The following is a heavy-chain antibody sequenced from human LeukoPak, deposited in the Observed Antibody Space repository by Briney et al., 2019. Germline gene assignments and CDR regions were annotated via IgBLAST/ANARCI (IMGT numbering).Heavy chain of an antibody. J-gene: IGHJ6*02. D-gene: IGHD3-22*01. CDR2: IIPIFGTA. V-gene: IGHV1-69*13. Sequence: ASVKVSCKASGGTFSSYAISWVRQAPGQGLEWMGGIIPIFGTANYAQKFQGRVTITADESTSTAYMELSSLRSEDTAVYYCAMTDSSGYQPYYGMDVWGQGTTVTVSS. CDR1: GGTFSSYA. CDR3: AMTDSSGYQPYYGMDV.